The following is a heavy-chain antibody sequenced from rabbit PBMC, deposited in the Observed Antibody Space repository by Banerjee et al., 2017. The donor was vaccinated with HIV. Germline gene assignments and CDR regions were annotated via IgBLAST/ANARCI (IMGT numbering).Heavy chain of an antibody. CDR1: GFSFSSSYW. J-gene: IGHJ4*01. D-gene: IGHD1-1*01. V-gene: IGHV1S45*01. CDR3: AREFSTISSDL. CDR2: IYAGSSGST. Sequence: QEQLEESGGDLVKPEGSLTLTCTASGFSFSSSYWICWVRQAPGKGLEWIACIYAGSSGSTYYASWAKGRFTISKTSSTTVTLQMTSLTAADTATYFCAREFSTISSDLWGPGTLVTVS.